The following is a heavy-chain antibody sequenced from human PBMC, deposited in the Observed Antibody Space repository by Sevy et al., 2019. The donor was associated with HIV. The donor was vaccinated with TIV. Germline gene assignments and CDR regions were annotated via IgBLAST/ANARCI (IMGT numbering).Heavy chain of an antibody. Sequence: GGSLRLSCAASGFTVSNNYMSWVRQAPGKGLEWVSVIYSGGSTYFADSVKGRFTISRDNSKNTLCLQMNSLRAEDTAVYYCARWKVDNNGYYYPDAFDIWGQGTMVTVSS. CDR3: ARWKVDNNGYYYPDAFDI. D-gene: IGHD3-22*01. J-gene: IGHJ3*02. CDR2: IYSGGST. V-gene: IGHV3-66*01. CDR1: GFTVSNNY.